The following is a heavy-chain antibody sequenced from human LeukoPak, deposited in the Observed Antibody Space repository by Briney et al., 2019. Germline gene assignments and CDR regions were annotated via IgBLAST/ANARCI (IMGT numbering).Heavy chain of an antibody. D-gene: IGHD3-10*01. CDR2: ISGSGGST. CDR3: AKSANKHGSGSYYNSAYGPFDY. CDR1: GFTFSSYA. J-gene: IGHJ4*02. Sequence: GESLKISCAASGFTFSSYAMSWVRQAPGKGLEWVSAISGSGGSTYYADSVKGRFTISRDNSKNTLYLQMNSLRAEDTAVYYCAKSANKHGSGSYYNSAYGPFDYRGQGTLVTVSS. V-gene: IGHV3-23*01.